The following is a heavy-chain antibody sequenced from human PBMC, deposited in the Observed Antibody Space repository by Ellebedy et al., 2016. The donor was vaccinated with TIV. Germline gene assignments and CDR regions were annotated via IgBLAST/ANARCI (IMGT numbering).Heavy chain of an antibody. Sequence: AASVKVSCKASGYTFTSYGVSWVRQAPGQGLEWMGWISAYNGNTNYAQKLQGRVTMTTDTSTGTAYMELRSLRSDDTAVYYCARGKGYNWNDVSNWLDPWGQGTLVTVSS. CDR1: GYTFTSYG. CDR3: ARGKGYNWNDVSNWLDP. J-gene: IGHJ5*02. D-gene: IGHD1-1*01. CDR2: ISAYNGNT. V-gene: IGHV1-18*01.